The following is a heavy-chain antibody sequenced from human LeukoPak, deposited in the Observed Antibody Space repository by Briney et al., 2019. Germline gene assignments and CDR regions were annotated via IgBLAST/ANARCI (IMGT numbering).Heavy chain of an antibody. V-gene: IGHV3-23*01. CDR2: ISGSGGST. CDR1: GFTFSSYA. CDR3: AKDRNGDYSWYFDY. J-gene: IGHJ4*02. Sequence: GGSLRLSCAASGFTFSSYAMSWVRQAPGKGLEWVSAISGSGGSTYYADSVKGRFTISRDNSKNTLYLQMNNLRPNDTAVYYCAKDRNGDYSWYFDYWGQGTLVTVSS. D-gene: IGHD4-17*01.